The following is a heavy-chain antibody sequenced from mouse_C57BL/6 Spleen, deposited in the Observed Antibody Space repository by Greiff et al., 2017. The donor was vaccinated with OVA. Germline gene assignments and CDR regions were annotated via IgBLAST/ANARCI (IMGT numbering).Heavy chain of an antibody. J-gene: IGHJ4*01. CDR2: IHPNSGST. Sequence: QVQLKQPGAELVKPGASVKLSCKASGYTFTSYWMHWVKQRPGQGLEWIGMIHPNSGSTNYNEKFKSKATLTVDKSSSTAYMQLSSLTSEDSAVYYCARITTVVARDYYALDYWGQGTSVTVSS. CDR3: ARITTVVARDYYALDY. D-gene: IGHD1-1*01. V-gene: IGHV1-64*01. CDR1: GYTFTSYW.